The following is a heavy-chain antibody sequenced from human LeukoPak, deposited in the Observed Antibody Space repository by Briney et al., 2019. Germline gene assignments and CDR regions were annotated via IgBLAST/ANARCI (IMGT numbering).Heavy chain of an antibody. CDR2: ISSSSSTI. D-gene: IGHD6-6*01. CDR1: GFTFSSYW. J-gene: IGHJ4*02. V-gene: IGHV3-48*01. Sequence: GGSLRLSCTASGFTFSSYWMHWVRQAPGKGLEWVSYISSSSSTIYYADSVKGRFTISRDNAKNSLYLQMNSLRAEDTAVYYCAKGRYSSSSVYYFDYWGQGTLVTVSS. CDR3: AKGRYSSSSVYYFDY.